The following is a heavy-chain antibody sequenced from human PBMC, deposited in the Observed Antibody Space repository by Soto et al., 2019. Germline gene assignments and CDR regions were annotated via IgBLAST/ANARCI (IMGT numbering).Heavy chain of an antibody. CDR2: INHSGST. CDR1: GGSFSGYY. J-gene: IGHJ4*02. D-gene: IGHD6-19*01. V-gene: IGHV4-34*01. CDR3: ARVEGAVAGSYYFDY. Sequence: SETLSLTCAVYGGSFSGYYWSWIRQPPGKGLEWIGEINHSGSTNYNPSLKSRVTISVDTSKNQFSLKLSSVTAADTAVYYCARVEGAVAGSYYFDYWGQGTLVTVSS.